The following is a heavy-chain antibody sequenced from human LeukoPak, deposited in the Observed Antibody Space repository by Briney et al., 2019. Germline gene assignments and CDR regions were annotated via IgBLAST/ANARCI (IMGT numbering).Heavy chain of an antibody. Sequence: RAGGSLRLSCAASGFTFSSYAMSWVRQAPGKGLEWVANIKQDGSEKHYVDSVKGRFTISRDNAKNSLYLQMNSLRAEDTAVYYCARDTDDYYDSSGYLNWGQGTLVTVSS. J-gene: IGHJ4*02. V-gene: IGHV3-7*01. D-gene: IGHD3-22*01. CDR1: GFTFSSYA. CDR2: IKQDGSEK. CDR3: ARDTDDYYDSSGYLN.